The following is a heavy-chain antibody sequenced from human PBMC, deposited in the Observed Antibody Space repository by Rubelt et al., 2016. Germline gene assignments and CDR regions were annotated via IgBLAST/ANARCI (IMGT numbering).Heavy chain of an antibody. CDR1: GFSFSTYR. Sequence: EAQLVESGGGLVQPGGSLRLSCAASGFSFSTYRMHWVRHVPGEGMVWVSGVNTEGSRTTYADSVTARFTISRANAKNTMYLQMNRRRVEDAAVYSCVRRVGNWYVDLWGRGTLVTVSS. CDR3: VRRVGNWYVDL. CDR2: VNTEGSRT. D-gene: IGHD1-26*01. V-gene: IGHV3-74*01. J-gene: IGHJ2*01.